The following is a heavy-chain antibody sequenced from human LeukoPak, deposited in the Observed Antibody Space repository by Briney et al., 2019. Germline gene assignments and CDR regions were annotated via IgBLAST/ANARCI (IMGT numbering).Heavy chain of an antibody. CDR2: ISYDGSNK. CDR1: GFTFSSYG. CDR3: AREHYYDSSGYLGGEYYFDY. J-gene: IGHJ4*02. Sequence: PGRSLRLSCAASGFTFSSYGMHWVRQAPGKGLEWVAVISYDGSNKYYADSVKGRFTISRGNAKNSLYLQMNSLRAEDTAVYYCAREHYYDSSGYLGGEYYFDYWGQGTLVTVSS. V-gene: IGHV3-30*03. D-gene: IGHD3-22*01.